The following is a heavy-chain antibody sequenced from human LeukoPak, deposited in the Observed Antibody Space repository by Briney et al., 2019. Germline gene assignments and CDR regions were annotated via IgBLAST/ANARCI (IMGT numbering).Heavy chain of an antibody. CDR2: VSTSGNT. CDR1: GGSISIYY. Sequence: SETLSLTCTVSGGSISIYYWTWIRHPAGKGLEWIGRVSTSGNTNYNPSLKSRVATSLDTSKNQFSLKLTSVTAADTAICYCARLPKSYTRSSGPREYSFYYMDVWGKGTSVTVSS. J-gene: IGHJ6*03. V-gene: IGHV4-4*07. CDR3: ARLPKSYTRSSGPREYSFYYMDV. D-gene: IGHD6-6*01.